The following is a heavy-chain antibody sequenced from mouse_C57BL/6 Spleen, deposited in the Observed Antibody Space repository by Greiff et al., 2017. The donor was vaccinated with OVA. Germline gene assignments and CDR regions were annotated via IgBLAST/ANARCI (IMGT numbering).Heavy chain of an antibody. Sequence: VQLQQSGPELVKPGASVKISCKASGYTFTDYYMNWVKQSHGKSLEWIGAINPNNGGTSYNQKFKGKATLTVDKSSSTAYMELRSLTSEDSAVYYCAEGSNAWFAYWGQGTLVTVSA. CDR1: GYTFTDYY. V-gene: IGHV1-26*01. J-gene: IGHJ3*01. CDR3: AEGSNAWFAY. D-gene: IGHD2-5*01. CDR2: INPNNGGT.